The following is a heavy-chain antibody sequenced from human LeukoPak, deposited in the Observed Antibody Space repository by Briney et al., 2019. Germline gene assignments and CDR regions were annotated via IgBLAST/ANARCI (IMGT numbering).Heavy chain of an antibody. CDR3: ERDSGTYVVYPYYFDY. J-gene: IGHJ4*02. V-gene: IGHV1-18*01. CDR1: GYTFTSYG. Sequence: ASVKVSCRASGYTFTSYGISWVRQAPGQGLEWMGWISAYNGNTNYAQKLQGRVTMTTDTSTSTAYMELRSLRSDDTAVYYCERDSGTYVVYPYYFDYWGQGTLVAVSS. D-gene: IGHD6-13*01. CDR2: ISAYNGNT.